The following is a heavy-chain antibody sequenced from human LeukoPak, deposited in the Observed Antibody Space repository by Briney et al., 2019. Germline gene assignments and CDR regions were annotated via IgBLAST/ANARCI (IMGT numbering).Heavy chain of an antibody. CDR2: IYYSGST. CDR3: ARSSGWYDYYYYGMDV. D-gene: IGHD6-19*01. Sequence: SETLSLTCTVSGGSISSYYWSWIRQPPGKGLEWIGYIYYSGSTNYNPSLKSRVTISVDTSKNQFSLKLSSVTAADTAVYYCARSSGWYDYYYYGMDVWGQGTTVTVSS. V-gene: IGHV4-59*01. CDR1: GGSISSYY. J-gene: IGHJ6*02.